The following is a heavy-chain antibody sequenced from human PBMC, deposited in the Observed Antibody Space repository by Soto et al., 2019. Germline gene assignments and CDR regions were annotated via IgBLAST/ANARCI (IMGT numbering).Heavy chain of an antibody. CDR1: GGSLSGYY. CDR2: IYYSGST. J-gene: IGHJ4*02. V-gene: IGHV4-59*01. D-gene: IGHD6-19*01. Sequence: PSETMCLTWTVAGGSLSGYYGSWIRQPPGKGLEWIGYIYYSGSTNYNPSLKSRVTISVDTSKNQFSLKLSSVTAADTAVYYCARYGWTFDSGGQGTLVTVSS. CDR3: ARYGWTFDS.